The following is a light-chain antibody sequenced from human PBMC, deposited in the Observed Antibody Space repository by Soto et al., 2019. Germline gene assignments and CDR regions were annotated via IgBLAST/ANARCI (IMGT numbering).Light chain of an antibody. CDR2: DAS. J-gene: IGKJ2*01. CDR3: QQYKSPPYT. CDR1: QSSSTL. V-gene: IGKV1-5*01. Sequence: DIQMTQSPSTLSASVGDRVTITCRASQSSSTLLAWYQQKPGKAPKLLIYDASSLEHGDPARFSGSGAGTEFTLAISSLRSDDFATYYCQQYKSPPYTFGQGTRLEIK.